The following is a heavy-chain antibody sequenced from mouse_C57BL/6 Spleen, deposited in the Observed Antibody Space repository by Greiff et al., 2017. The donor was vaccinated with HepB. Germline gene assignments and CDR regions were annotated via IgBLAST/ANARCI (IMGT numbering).Heavy chain of an antibody. CDR2: ISNGGGST. J-gene: IGHJ4*01. CDR1: GFTFSDYY. Sequence: EVKLMESGGGLVQPGGSLKLSCAASGFTFSDYYMYWVRQTPEKRLEWVAYISNGGGSTYYPDTVKGRFTISRDNAKNTLYLQMSRLKSEDTAMYYCARHNQAMDYWGQGTSVTVSS. CDR3: ARHNQAMDY. V-gene: IGHV5-12*01.